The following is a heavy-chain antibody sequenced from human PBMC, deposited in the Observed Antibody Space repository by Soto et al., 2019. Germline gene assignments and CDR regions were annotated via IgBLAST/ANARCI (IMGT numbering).Heavy chain of an antibody. V-gene: IGHV3-7*01. Sequence: GGSLRLSCAASGFTFSTYWMNWVRQAPGKGLEWVANIKQDGSEKYYVDSVKGRFAVSRDNAKDSLFLQMNNLRAEDTAVYYCVRDWSTFWGMDVWGQGTTVTVSS. CDR3: VRDWSTFWGMDV. J-gene: IGHJ6*02. CDR2: IKQDGSEK. CDR1: GFTFSTYW.